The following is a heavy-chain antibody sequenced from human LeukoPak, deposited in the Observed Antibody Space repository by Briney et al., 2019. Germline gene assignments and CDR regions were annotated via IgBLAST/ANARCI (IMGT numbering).Heavy chain of an antibody. D-gene: IGHD2-15*01. V-gene: IGHV1-8*01. CDR3: ARGSYSGYYYYYYGMDV. CDR2: MNPNSGNT. CDR1: GYTFTSYD. Sequence: ASVKVSCKASGYTFTSYDINWVRQAIGQGLEWMGWMNPNSGNTGYAQKFQGRVTMTRNTSISTAYMELSSLRSEDTAVYYCARGSYSGYYYYYYGMDVWGQGTTVTVSS. J-gene: IGHJ6*02.